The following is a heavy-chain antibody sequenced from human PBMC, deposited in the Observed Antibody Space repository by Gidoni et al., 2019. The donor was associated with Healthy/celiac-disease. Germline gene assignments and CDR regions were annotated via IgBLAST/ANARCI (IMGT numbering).Heavy chain of an antibody. CDR2: MNPNSGNT. CDR3: ARVRIAAAGTIIDY. Sequence: QVQLVQSGAEVKKPGASVKVSCKASGYTFTSYDINWVRQATGQGLEWMGWMNPNSGNTGYAQKVQGRVTMTRNTSISTAYMELSSLRSEDTAVYYCARVRIAAAGTIIDYWGQGTLVTVSS. D-gene: IGHD6-13*01. CDR1: GYTFTSYD. V-gene: IGHV1-8*01. J-gene: IGHJ4*02.